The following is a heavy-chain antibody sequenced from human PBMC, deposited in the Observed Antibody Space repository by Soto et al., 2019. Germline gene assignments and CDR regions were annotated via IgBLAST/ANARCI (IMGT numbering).Heavy chain of an antibody. CDR3: ARLPSRHLVDY. D-gene: IGHD3-3*02. Sequence: SETLSLTCTVSGSSINSSGYYWGWIRQPPGEGLEWIGSMFYGVSTYYNPSLKSRVTVSVDTSKNQFSLNLRSVTAADTAVYYCARLPSRHLVDYWGQGTLVTVSS. CDR1: GSSINSSGYY. V-gene: IGHV4-39*01. J-gene: IGHJ4*02. CDR2: MFYGVST.